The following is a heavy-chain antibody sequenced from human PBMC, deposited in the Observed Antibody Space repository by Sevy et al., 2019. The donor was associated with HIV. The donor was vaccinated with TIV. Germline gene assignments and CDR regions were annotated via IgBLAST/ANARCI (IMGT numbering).Heavy chain of an antibody. CDR3: ARDLGRNSHYYYYYGMDV. J-gene: IGHJ6*02. D-gene: IGHD3-16*01. Sequence: GGSLRLSCAASGFTFSSYAMHWVRQAPGKGLEWVAVISYAGSNKYYADSVKGRFTISRDNSKNTLYLQMNSLRAEDTAVYYCARDLGRNSHYYYYYGMDVWGQGTTVTVSS. CDR1: GFTFSSYA. CDR2: ISYAGSNK. V-gene: IGHV3-30-3*01.